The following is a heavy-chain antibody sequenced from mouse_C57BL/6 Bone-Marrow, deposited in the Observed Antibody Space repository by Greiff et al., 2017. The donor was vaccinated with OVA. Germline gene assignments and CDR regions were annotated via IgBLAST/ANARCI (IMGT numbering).Heavy chain of an antibody. D-gene: IGHD4-1*01. CDR2: IHPSDSDP. CDR1: GYTFTSYW. Sequence: QVQLQQPGAELVKPGASVKVSCKASGYTFTSYWMHWVKQRPGQGLEWIGRIHPSDSDPNYNQKFKGKATLTVDKSTSTAYMQLSSLTSEDSAVYYCAIDETANWDGFDYWGQGTTLTVSS. J-gene: IGHJ2*01. CDR3: AIDETANWDGFDY. V-gene: IGHV1-74*01.